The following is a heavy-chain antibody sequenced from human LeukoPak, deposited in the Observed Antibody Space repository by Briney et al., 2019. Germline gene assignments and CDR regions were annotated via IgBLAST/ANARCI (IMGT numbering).Heavy chain of an antibody. CDR1: GYTFTGYY. D-gene: IGHD3-22*01. J-gene: IGHJ6*03. V-gene: IGHV1-2*02. CDR2: INPNSGGT. Sequence: ASVKVSCKASGYTFTGYYMHWVRQAPGQGLEWMGWINPNSGGTNYAQKFQGRVTMTRDTSISTAYMELSRLRSDDTAVYYCARDFPLYYYDSSGYRYYYYMDVWGKGTTVTVSS. CDR3: ARDFPLYYYDSSGYRYYYYMDV.